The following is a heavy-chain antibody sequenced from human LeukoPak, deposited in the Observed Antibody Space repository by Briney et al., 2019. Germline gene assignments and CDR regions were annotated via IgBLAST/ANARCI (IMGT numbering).Heavy chain of an antibody. CDR1: GVSSSSSY. Sequence: SETLSLTCTVSGVSSSSSYWSWIRQPPGKGLEWIGEINHSGSTNYNPSLKSRVTISVDTSKNQFSLKLSSVTAADTAVYYCARQRYYGSGSYLSWFDPWGQGTLVTVSS. D-gene: IGHD3-10*01. J-gene: IGHJ5*02. CDR3: ARQRYYGSGSYLSWFDP. V-gene: IGHV4-34*01. CDR2: INHSGST.